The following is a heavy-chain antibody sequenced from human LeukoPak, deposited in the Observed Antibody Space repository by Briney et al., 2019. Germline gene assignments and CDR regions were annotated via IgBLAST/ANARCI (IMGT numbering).Heavy chain of an antibody. V-gene: IGHV4-4*07. J-gene: IGHJ4*02. CDR3: ARDRGGSDWNFHFDY. D-gene: IGHD1-7*01. Sequence: PSETLSLTCTVSGDAVYYWNWIRQPAGKGLEWIGRIYNNESTWSNPSLKSRVGMSIDTSKNQFSLKLSSVTAADTAVYYCARDRGGSDWNFHFDYWGQGTLVTVSS. CDR2: IYNNEST. CDR1: GDAVYY.